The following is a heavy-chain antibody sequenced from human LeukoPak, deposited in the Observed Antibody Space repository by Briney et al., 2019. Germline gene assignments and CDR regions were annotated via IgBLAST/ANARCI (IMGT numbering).Heavy chain of an antibody. Sequence: PGGSLRLSCAASGFTFSTYSMNWVRQAPGKGLEWVSSISSGSSYIYYADSVKGRFTISRDNAKNSLYLQMNSLRAEDTAVYYCARDLYGDYVKDYWGQGTLVTVSS. CDR2: ISSGSSYI. CDR3: ARDLYGDYVKDY. J-gene: IGHJ4*02. V-gene: IGHV3-21*01. CDR1: GFTFSTYS. D-gene: IGHD4-17*01.